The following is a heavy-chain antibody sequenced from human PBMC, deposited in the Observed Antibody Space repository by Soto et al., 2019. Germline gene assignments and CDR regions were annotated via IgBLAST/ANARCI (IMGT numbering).Heavy chain of an antibody. Sequence: QVQLQESGPGLVKPSQTLSLTCTVSGGSISSGNYYWSWIRQPPGKGLEWIGFISYSGTTHYSASLRSRVSISVDTYKNQFSLDLSSVTAADTAVYYCATMGTPVTGLYYFDYWGQGTLVTVSS. CDR3: ATMGTPVTGLYYFDY. CDR2: ISYSGTT. J-gene: IGHJ4*02. CDR1: GGSISSGNYY. D-gene: IGHD4-17*01. V-gene: IGHV4-30-4*01.